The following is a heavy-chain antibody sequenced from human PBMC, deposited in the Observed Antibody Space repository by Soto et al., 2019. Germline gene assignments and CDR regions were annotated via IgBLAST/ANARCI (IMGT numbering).Heavy chain of an antibody. D-gene: IGHD2-2*01. Sequence: QVLLVESGGGLVKPGGSLRLSCAASGFTFSDYYVSWIRQAPGKGLESVSYISDSSSFTNYADSVKGRFTISRDNAKNSLYLQMSSLRAEDSAVYYCARVRRCQLLSAFAGGFDVWGQGTVVTVSS. J-gene: IGHJ3*01. V-gene: IGHV3-11*05. CDR2: ISDSSSFT. CDR1: GFTFSDYY. CDR3: ARVRRCQLLSAFAGGFDV.